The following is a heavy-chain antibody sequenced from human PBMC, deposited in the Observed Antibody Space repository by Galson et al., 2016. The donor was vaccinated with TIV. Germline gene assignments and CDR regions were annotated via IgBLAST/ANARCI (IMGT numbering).Heavy chain of an antibody. V-gene: IGHV3-15*01. Sequence: SLRLSCAASGLTFSNTWMSWVRQAPGKGLEWVGHIRSFFDGGTTEYAAPVKGRFTISRDDEQRTMYLQMNGLKTEDTAVYYCTAANWGFFWADYWGHGTLVTVSS. J-gene: IGHJ4*01. CDR1: GLTFSNTW. D-gene: IGHD7-27*01. CDR3: TAANWGFFWADY. CDR2: IRSFFDGGTT.